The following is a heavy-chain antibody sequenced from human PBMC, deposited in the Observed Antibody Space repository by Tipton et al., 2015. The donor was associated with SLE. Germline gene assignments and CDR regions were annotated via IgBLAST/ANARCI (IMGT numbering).Heavy chain of an antibody. CDR1: GDSISSSSYY. J-gene: IGHJ4*02. CDR2: LYYDGST. V-gene: IGHV4-39*07. CDR3: ARTNGGGATFFDY. Sequence: TLSLTCSVSGDSISSSSYYWGWVRQTPGRGLEWIVSLYYDGSTYYNPSLKSRVSVFLDTAKSQFSLKLTSVIAADTAVYYCARTNGGGATFFDYWGQGTLVTVSS. D-gene: IGHD7-27*01.